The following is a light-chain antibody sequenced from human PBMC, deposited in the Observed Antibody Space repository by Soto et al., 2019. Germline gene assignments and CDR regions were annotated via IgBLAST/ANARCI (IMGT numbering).Light chain of an antibody. V-gene: IGKV3-20*01. Sequence: EIVLTQSPGTLSLFPGERATLSCRASQSVSSTYLAWYQQKPGQAPRLLIYGVSSRATGIPDRFSGSGSGTDFPLTISRLEAEELAGYYCQQYETSLPWTFGQGTKV. CDR1: QSVSSTY. CDR3: QQYETSLPWT. CDR2: GVS. J-gene: IGKJ1*01.